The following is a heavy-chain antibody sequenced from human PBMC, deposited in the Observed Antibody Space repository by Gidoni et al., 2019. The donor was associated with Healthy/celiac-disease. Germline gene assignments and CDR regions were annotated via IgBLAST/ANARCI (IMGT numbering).Heavy chain of an antibody. J-gene: IGHJ4*02. V-gene: IGHV4-34*01. Sequence: QVQLQQWGAGLLKPSETLSLTCAVYGGSFSGYYWSWIRQPPGKGLGWVGEINHSGSNNYNPSLEGQITISVDTSKNQFSLKLSSVTAADTAVYYCARSDSSGYNYWGQGTLVTVSS. CDR2: INHSGSN. CDR1: GGSFSGYY. D-gene: IGHD3-22*01. CDR3: ARSDSSGYNY.